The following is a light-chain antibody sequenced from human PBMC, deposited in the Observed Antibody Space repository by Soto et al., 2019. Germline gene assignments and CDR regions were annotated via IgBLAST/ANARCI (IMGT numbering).Light chain of an antibody. Sequence: QSVLTQPPSASGTPGQRVTISCSGSSSNIENNYVYWYQRLPGTAPKLLINKNNQRPSGVPDRFSGSKSGTSASLAISGLRSEDEADYFCAAWDDSLRGPVFGGGTKLTVL. CDR1: SSNIENNY. J-gene: IGLJ2*01. CDR2: KNN. CDR3: AAWDDSLRGPV. V-gene: IGLV1-47*01.